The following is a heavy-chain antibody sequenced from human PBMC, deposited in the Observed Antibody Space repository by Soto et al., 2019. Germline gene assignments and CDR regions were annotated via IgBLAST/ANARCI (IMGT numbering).Heavy chain of an antibody. D-gene: IGHD6-19*01. CDR3: ARDGTGWTGGDH. CDR1: VFTFSDYD. CDR2: LWRDGSKV. J-gene: IGHJ4*02. V-gene: IGHV3-33*01. Sequence: PWWSLRLSCSASVFTFSDYDMHWFRQAPGKRLEWVAVLWRDGSKVYYADSVKGRFTISRDNSKNTLYLEMNSLRVEDTAVYYCARDGTGWTGGDHWGQGTLVTVSS.